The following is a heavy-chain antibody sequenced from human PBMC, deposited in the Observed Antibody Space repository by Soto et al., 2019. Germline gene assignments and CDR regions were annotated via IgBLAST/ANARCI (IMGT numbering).Heavy chain of an antibody. D-gene: IGHD3-22*01. Sequence: WWSLRLSCSASVFTFSSYAMSWCRQAPGKGLEWVSAISGSGGSTYYADSVKGRFTISRDNSKNTLYLQMNSLRAEDTAVYYCAKDFGYYYSYNWFDPWGQGTLVTVSS. CDR3: AKDFGYYYSYNWFDP. V-gene: IGHV3-23*01. CDR1: VFTFSSYA. CDR2: ISGSGGST. J-gene: IGHJ5*02.